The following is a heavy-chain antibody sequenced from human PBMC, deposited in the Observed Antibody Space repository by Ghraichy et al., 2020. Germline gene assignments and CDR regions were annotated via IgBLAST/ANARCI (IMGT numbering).Heavy chain of an antibody. D-gene: IGHD4-23*01. CDR2: ITSSSRSI. Sequence: LSLTCVGSGFTLSSYNMNWVRRSPGKGLEWVSYITSSSRSIFYADSVKGRFTISRDNAQNSLYLQMNSLRDEDTAVYYCARASTVVRFYYYDGMDVWGQGTTVTVSS. J-gene: IGHJ6*02. CDR1: GFTLSSYN. CDR3: ARASTVVRFYYYDGMDV. V-gene: IGHV3-48*02.